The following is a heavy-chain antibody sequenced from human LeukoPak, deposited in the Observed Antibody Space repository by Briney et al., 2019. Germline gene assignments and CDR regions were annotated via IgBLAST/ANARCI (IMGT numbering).Heavy chain of an antibody. CDR3: AKDRLLNCRGDCYIFDY. CDR1: EFSVGSNY. V-gene: IGHV3-66*01. Sequence: GGSLRLSCAASEFSVGSNYRTWVRQAPGKGLEWVSLIYSGGSTYYAESVKGRFTISRDNSKNTLYLQVNGLRTEDTAVYYCAKDRLLNCRGDCYIFDYWGQGTVVSVSS. CDR2: IYSGGST. J-gene: IGHJ4*02. D-gene: IGHD2-21*02.